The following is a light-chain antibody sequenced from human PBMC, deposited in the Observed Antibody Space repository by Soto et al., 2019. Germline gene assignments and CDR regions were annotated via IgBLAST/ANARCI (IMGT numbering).Light chain of an antibody. CDR3: QQSYNTPIP. CDR1: RTIDNY. V-gene: IGKV1-39*01. CDR2: ATS. J-gene: IGKJ5*01. Sequence: DIHMTQSPSSLSAAFGDRVTITLRASRTIDNYLNWYQQKPGRAPELLVYATSSLQSGVPSRFTGGGSGTHFTLTISGLQPEDFATYFCQQSYNTPIPFGQGTRLEIK.